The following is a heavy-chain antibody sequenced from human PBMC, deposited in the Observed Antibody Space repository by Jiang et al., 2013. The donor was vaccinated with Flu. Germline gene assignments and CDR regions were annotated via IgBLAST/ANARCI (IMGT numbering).Heavy chain of an antibody. J-gene: IGHJ4*02. V-gene: IGHV3-30*04. CDR3: ARSLEPSSMVTSGCGY. D-gene: IGHD5-18*01. CDR2: ISYDGSNK. Sequence: WVRQAPGKGLEWVAVISYDGSNKYYADSVKGRFTISRDNSKNTLYLQMNSLRAEDTAVYYCARSLEPSSMVTSGCGYWGQGTLVTVSS.